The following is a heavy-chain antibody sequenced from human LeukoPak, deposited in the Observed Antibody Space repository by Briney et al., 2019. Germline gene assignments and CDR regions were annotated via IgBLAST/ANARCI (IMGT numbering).Heavy chain of an antibody. CDR3: ARASCSGGSCYSDYFDY. J-gene: IGHJ4*02. Sequence: SVKVSCKASGGTFSSYAISWVRQAPGQGLEWMGGITPIFGTANYAQKFQGRVTITADESTSTAYMELSSLRSEDTAVYYCARASCSGGSCYSDYFDYWGQGTLVTVSS. CDR2: ITPIFGTA. CDR1: GGTFSSYA. D-gene: IGHD2-15*01. V-gene: IGHV1-69*13.